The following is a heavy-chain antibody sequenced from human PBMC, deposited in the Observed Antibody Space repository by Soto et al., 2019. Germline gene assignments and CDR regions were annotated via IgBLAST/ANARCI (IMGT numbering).Heavy chain of an antibody. CDR2: INHSGST. CDR1: GGSFSGYY. Sequence: TLSLTCAVYGGSFSGYYWSWIRQPPGKGLEWIGEINHSGSTNYNPSLKSRVTISVDTSKNQFSLKLSSVTAADTAVYYCARGYRPYYFDYWGQGTLVTVSS. J-gene: IGHJ4*02. V-gene: IGHV4-34*01. CDR3: ARGYRPYYFDY.